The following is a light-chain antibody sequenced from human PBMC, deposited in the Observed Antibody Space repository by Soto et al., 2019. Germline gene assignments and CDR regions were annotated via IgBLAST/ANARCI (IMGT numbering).Light chain of an antibody. V-gene: IGKV3-11*01. Sequence: EIVLTQSPATLSLSPGERATLSCRASQSVSSYLAWYQQKPGQAPRLLIYDASNRATGIPARFSGSGSGTDFTLTISSLAPEDFAVYYGQQRSNWPRFTFGPGTKVDIK. CDR1: QSVSSY. CDR3: QQRSNWPRFT. J-gene: IGKJ3*01. CDR2: DAS.